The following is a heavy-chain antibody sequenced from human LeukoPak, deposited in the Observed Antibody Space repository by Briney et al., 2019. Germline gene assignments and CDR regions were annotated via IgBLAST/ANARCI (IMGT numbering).Heavy chain of an antibody. CDR3: ARDATNYSNYGYYYYGMDV. CDR2: IYYTGRT. Sequence: SETLSLTCAVSGGSINNFYWSWIRQLPGKGLEWIGYIYYTGRTNYNPSLKSRVIISLDTSKTHFSLKLSSVTAADTAVYYCARDATNYSNYGYYYYGMDVWGQGTTVTVSS. D-gene: IGHD4-11*01. V-gene: IGHV4-59*01. CDR1: GGSINNFY. J-gene: IGHJ6*02.